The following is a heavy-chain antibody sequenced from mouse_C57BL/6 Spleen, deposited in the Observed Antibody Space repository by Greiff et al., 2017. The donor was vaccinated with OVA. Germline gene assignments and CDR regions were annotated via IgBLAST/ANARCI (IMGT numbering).Heavy chain of an antibody. CDR1: GFTFSDYY. CDR2: INYDGSST. J-gene: IGHJ4*01. D-gene: IGHD2-4*01. Sequence: EVQRVESEGGLVQPGSSMKLSCTASGFTFSDYYMAWVRQVPEKGLEWVANINYDGSSTYYLDSVKSRFIISRDNAKNILYLQMSSLKSEDTATYYCARNDYPYAMDYWGQGTSVTVSS. CDR3: ARNDYPYAMDY. V-gene: IGHV5-16*01.